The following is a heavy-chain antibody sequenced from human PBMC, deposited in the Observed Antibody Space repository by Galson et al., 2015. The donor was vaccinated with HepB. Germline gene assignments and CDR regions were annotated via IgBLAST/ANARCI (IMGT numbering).Heavy chain of an antibody. CDR3: ARDGIVGAMYRPFRWYFDL. J-gene: IGHJ2*01. CDR2: ISSSSSYI. V-gene: IGHV3-21*01. D-gene: IGHD1-26*01. Sequence: SLRLSCAASGFTFSSYSMNWVRQAPGKGLEWVSSISSSSSYIYYADSVKGRFTISRDNAKNSLYLQMNSLRAEDTAVYYCARDGIVGAMYRPFRWYFDLWGRGTLVTVSS. CDR1: GFTFSSYS.